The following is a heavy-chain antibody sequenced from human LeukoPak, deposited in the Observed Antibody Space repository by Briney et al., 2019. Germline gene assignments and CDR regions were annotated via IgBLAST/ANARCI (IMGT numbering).Heavy chain of an antibody. CDR2: IEGDGSST. D-gene: IGHD3-10*01. CDR3: ARDPSAFAGYFDF. CDR1: GFAFSRYW. Sequence: PGGSLRLSCAASGFAFSRYWMHWVRQAPGKGLVWVSHIEGDGSSTTYADYVKGRFTISRDNAKNTLYLQMNSLRAEDTAVYFCARDPSAFAGYFDFWGQGTLVTASS. V-gene: IGHV3-74*01. J-gene: IGHJ4*02.